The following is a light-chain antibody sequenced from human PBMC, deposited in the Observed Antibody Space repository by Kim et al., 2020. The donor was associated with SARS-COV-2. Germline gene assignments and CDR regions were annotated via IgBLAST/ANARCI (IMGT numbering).Light chain of an antibody. Sequence: QPVLTQSPSASASLGDSIKLTCTLSTEHRTYAIAWHQQRPDKGPRYLMKVNSDGSHRKGDGISDRFSGSSSGAERYLTISSLQSDDEGDYYCQTWDTGIRLFGEGTQLTVL. V-gene: IGLV4-69*01. CDR2: VNSDGSH. CDR1: TEHRTYA. J-gene: IGLJ2*01. CDR3: QTWDTGIRL.